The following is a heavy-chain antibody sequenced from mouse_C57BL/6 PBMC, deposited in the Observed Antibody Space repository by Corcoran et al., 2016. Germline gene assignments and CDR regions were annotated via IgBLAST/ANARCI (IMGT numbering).Heavy chain of an antibody. Sequence: QIQLVQYGPELKKPGETVKISCKASGYTFTTYGMSWVKQAPGKGLQWMGWINTYSGVPTYADDFKGRFAFSLETSASTAYLQINNLKNEDTATYFCARYDSDWGQGTLVTVSA. J-gene: IGHJ3*01. CDR3: ARYDSD. V-gene: IGHV9-3*01. CDR2: INTYSGVP. D-gene: IGHD2-4*01. CDR1: GYTFTTYG.